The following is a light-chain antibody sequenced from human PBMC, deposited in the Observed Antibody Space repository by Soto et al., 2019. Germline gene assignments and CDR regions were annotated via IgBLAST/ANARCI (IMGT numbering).Light chain of an antibody. CDR2: DAS. V-gene: IGKV3-20*01. J-gene: IGKJ4*01. Sequence: EIVLTQSPGTLSLSPGETATLSCRASQSVRSSYLAWYQQKPGQAPRFLIYDASSRATGIPDRFSGSGSGTDFTLTISRLEPEDFAVYYCQQYGSSPLTFGGGTKVEIK. CDR1: QSVRSSY. CDR3: QQYGSSPLT.